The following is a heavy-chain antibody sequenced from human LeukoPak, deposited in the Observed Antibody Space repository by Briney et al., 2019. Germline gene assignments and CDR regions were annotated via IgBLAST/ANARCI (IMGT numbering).Heavy chain of an antibody. J-gene: IGHJ2*01. D-gene: IGHD2/OR15-2a*01. CDR2: INWNGGST. Sequence: GGSLRLSCAASGFTFDDYGMTWVRQAPGKGLEWVSGINWNGGSTGYADSVKGRFTISRDNAKNSLYLQMSSLRAEDTAVYYCARRRIPFYFDLWGRGTLVTVSS. CDR3: ARRRIPFYFDL. CDR1: GFTFDDYG. V-gene: IGHV3-20*04.